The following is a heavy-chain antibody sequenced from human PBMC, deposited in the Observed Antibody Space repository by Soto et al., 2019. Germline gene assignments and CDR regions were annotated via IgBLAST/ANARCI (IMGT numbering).Heavy chain of an antibody. CDR2: ITDSSDTV. CDR3: ARQIIPFHYAMDI. J-gene: IGHJ6*02. CDR1: GFSFSHYN. V-gene: IGHV3-48*04. Sequence: GSLRLSCVASGFSFSHYNMNWVRQAPGKGLEWVSYITDSSDTVHYADSVKGRFTISRDNAKNSLYLQMNSLRAEDTAVYYCARQIIPFHYAMDIWGHGTTVTVSS. D-gene: IGHD2-21*01.